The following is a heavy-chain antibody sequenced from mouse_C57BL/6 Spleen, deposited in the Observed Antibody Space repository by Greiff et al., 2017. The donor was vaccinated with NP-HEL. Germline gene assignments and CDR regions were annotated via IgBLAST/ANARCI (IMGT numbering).Heavy chain of an antibody. CDR3: ARSNYDRYFDV. CDR2: IDPSDSYT. J-gene: IGHJ1*03. Sequence: QVQLQQPGAELVMPGASVKLSCKASGYTFTSYWMHWVKQRPGQGLEWIGEIDPSDSYTNYNQKFKGKSTLTVDKSSSTAYMQLSSLTSEDSAVYYCARSNYDRYFDVWGTGTTVTVSS. CDR1: GYTFTSYW. D-gene: IGHD2-4*01. V-gene: IGHV1-69*01.